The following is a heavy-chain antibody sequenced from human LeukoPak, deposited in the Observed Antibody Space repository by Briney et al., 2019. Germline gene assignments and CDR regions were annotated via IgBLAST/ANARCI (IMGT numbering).Heavy chain of an antibody. CDR1: GFTFSDYY. J-gene: IGHJ4*02. Sequence: PGGSLRLSCAASGFTFSDYYMSWIRQAPGKGPEWVSAISGSGGSTYYADSVKGRLTISRDNSVNTLFLQMNSLRAEDTAVYYCAKARSISASSGHWGQGTLVIVSS. CDR2: ISGSGGST. D-gene: IGHD6-19*01. V-gene: IGHV3-23*01. CDR3: AKARSISASSGH.